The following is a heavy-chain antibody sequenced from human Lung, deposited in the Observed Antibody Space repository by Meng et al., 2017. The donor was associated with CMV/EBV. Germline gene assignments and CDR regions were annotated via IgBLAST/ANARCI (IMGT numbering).Heavy chain of an antibody. CDR3: AKDRIAVVPKGGLIRPRVDYYYGMDV. CDR2: IRYDGSNK. D-gene: IGHD6-19*01. Sequence: GESLKISCVASGFTFSRNAMHWVRQAPGKGLEWVAFIRYDGSNKYYADSVKGRFTISRDNSKNTVYAQMNSLRAEDTAVYYCAKDRIAVVPKGGLIRPRVDYYYGMDVWGQGTTVTVSS. J-gene: IGHJ6*02. V-gene: IGHV3-30*02. CDR1: GFTFSRNA.